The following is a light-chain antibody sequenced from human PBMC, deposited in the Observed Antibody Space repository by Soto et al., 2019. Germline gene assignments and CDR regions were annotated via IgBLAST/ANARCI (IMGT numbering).Light chain of an antibody. CDR3: QQYINYPLT. J-gene: IGKJ4*01. CDR1: QSISRR. V-gene: IGKV1-5*01. Sequence: DIQMTQSPSTLSAFVGDRVTITCRASQSISRRLAWYQHKPGKAPKLLIYNGFTSESGVPSRFSGSGSGTEFTLTISSLQPDDFATYYCQQYINYPLTFGGGTNVEI. CDR2: NGF.